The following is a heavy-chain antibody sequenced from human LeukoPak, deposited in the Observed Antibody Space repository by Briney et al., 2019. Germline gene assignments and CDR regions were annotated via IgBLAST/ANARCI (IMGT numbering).Heavy chain of an antibody. D-gene: IGHD3-22*01. J-gene: IGHJ4*02. V-gene: IGHV4-39*01. CDR2: IYSSGGT. CDR3: ARHNYYDSSGYYSSFDY. CDR1: GGSISCASCY. Sequence: SENLSLTCTVSGGSISCASCYWGWIRQPPGKGLEWIGSIYSSGGTFYNPSLKSRVTISVDTSKNQFSLTLTSVTAADTAMCYCARHNYYDSSGYYSSFDYWGQGTLVTVSS.